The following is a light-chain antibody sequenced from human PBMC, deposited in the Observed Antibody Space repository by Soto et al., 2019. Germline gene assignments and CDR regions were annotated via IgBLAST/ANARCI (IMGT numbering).Light chain of an antibody. CDR2: KND. CDR3: AAWDYSLPGVV. CDR1: SSNIGGNP. J-gene: IGLJ2*01. V-gene: IGLV1-44*01. Sequence: QSVLTQPPSASGTPGQSVTISCSGSSSNIGGNPVNWYQHLPGMAPKLLIYKNDRRPSGVPDRFSASKFGTSVSLAINGLQSEDAADYYCAAWDYSLPGVVFGGGTKVTVL.